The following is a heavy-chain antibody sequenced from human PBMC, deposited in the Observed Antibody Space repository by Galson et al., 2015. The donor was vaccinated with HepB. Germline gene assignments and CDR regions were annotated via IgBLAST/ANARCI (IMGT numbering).Heavy chain of an antibody. V-gene: IGHV3-33*01. CDR3: ARITRAASFYCDY. Sequence: SLRLSCAASGFTFRNYGMHWVRQAPGKGLEWVAALWNDGSNKYYADSVKGRFTISRDTSKNKLYLQMNSLRAGGTAVYYCARITRAASFYCDYWGQGTLVTVSS. CDR1: GFTFRNYG. J-gene: IGHJ4*02. CDR2: LWNDGSNK. D-gene: IGHD6-13*01.